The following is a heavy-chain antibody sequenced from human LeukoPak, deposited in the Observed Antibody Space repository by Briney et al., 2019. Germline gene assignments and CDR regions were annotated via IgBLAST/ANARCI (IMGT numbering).Heavy chain of an antibody. V-gene: IGHV4-61*02. Sequence: PSQTLSLTCTVSGGSISSGSYYWSWIRQPAGKGLEWIGRIYTSGSTNYNPSLKSRVTISVDTSKNQFSLKLSSVTAADTAVYYCARDSPSGTQSPNYYYYMDVWGKGTTVTVSS. CDR2: IYTSGST. D-gene: IGHD3-10*01. CDR1: GGSISSGSYY. CDR3: ARDSPSGTQSPNYYYYMDV. J-gene: IGHJ6*03.